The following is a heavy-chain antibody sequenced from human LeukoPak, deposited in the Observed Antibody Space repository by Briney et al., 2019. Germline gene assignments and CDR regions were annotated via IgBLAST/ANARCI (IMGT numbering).Heavy chain of an antibody. V-gene: IGHV1-69*05. CDR2: IVPIFGTA. D-gene: IGHD2-2*01. J-gene: IGHJ4*02. CDR1: GGTFSSYA. CDR3: ARDGEDIVVVPAAY. Sequence: GASVKVSCKASGGTFSSYAISWVRQAPGQGLEWMGGIVPIFGTANYAQKFQGRVTITTDESTSTAYMELSSLRSEDTAVYYCARDGEDIVVVPAAYWGQGTLVTVSS.